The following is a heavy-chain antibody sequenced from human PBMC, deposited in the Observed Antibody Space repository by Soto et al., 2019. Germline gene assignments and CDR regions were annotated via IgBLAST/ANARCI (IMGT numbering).Heavy chain of an antibody. CDR3: ARKSYIVATINCFDP. V-gene: IGHV4-34*01. J-gene: IGHJ5*02. Sequence: SETLSLTCAVYGGSFSGYYWSWIRQPPGKGLEWIGEINHSGSTNYNPSLKSRVTISVDTSKNQFSLKLSSVTAADRAVYYCARKSYIVATINCFDPWGQGTLVTVSS. CDR2: INHSGST. D-gene: IGHD5-12*01. CDR1: GGSFSGYY.